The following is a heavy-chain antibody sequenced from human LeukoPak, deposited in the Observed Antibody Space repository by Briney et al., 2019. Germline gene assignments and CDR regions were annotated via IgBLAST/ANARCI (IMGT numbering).Heavy chain of an antibody. J-gene: IGHJ4*02. CDR3: ARDMLRGSPAPYFDY. CDR2: MSFDGTHI. D-gene: IGHD3-10*02. Sequence: GRSLRLPCAASGFTFGSYAMHWVRQAPGKGLEWVAVMSFDGTHIYYADSVKGRFTISRDNSKNTLYLQMNSLRAEDTAVYYCARDMLRGSPAPYFDYWGQGTLVTVSS. V-gene: IGHV3-30-3*01. CDR1: GFTFGSYA.